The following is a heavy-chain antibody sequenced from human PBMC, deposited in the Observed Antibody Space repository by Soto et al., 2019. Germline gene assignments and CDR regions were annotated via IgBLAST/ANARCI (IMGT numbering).Heavy chain of an antibody. CDR2: ISGSGGST. J-gene: IGHJ6*03. CDR1: GFTFSSYS. Sequence: GGSLRLSCAASGFTFSSYSMSWVRQAPGKGLEWVSAISGSGGSTYYADYVKGRFTISRDNSKNTLYLQMNSLRAEDTAVYYCAKEGSYSSYYYMEAWGKGTTVTVSS. D-gene: IGHD6-19*01. CDR3: AKEGSYSSYYYMEA. V-gene: IGHV3-23*01.